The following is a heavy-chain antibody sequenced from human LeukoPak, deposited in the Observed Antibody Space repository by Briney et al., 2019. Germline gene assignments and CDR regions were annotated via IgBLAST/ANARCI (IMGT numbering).Heavy chain of an antibody. CDR1: GYSLTELS. V-gene: IGHV1-24*01. J-gene: IGHJ3*02. CDR2: FSAGGGET. CDR3: ATRLGEFSSRDAFNI. Sequence: ASVKVSCKVSGYSLTELSMDWVRQAAGKGLEWVGGFSAGGGETVYAQRFQGRVTMTEATSTDTAYMELRSLTYEDTAVYYCATRLGEFSSRDAFNIWGQGTMVTVSS. D-gene: IGHD3-16*02.